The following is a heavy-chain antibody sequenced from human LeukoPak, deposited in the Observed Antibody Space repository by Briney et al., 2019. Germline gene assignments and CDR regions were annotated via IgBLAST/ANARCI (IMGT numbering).Heavy chain of an antibody. V-gene: IGHV4-59*08. CDR3: ARICVGLPAAKESYYYYYYMDV. Sequence: SETLSLTCTVSGGSISSYYWSWIRQPPGKGLEWIGYIYYSGSTNYNPSLKSRVTISVDTSKNQFSLKLSSVTAADTAVYYCARICVGLPAAKESYYYYYYMDVWGKGTTVTVSS. D-gene: IGHD2-2*01. CDR2: IYYSGST. J-gene: IGHJ6*03. CDR1: GGSISSYY.